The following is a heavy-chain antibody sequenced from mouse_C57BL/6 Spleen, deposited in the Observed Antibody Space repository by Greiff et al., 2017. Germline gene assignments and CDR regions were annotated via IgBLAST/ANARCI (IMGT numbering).Heavy chain of an antibody. J-gene: IGHJ4*01. D-gene: IGHD1-1*01. CDR2: IWRGGST. CDR3: AKIYYYGSSYEGGAMDY. CDR1: GFSLTSYG. V-gene: IGHV2-5*01. Sequence: VQLQQSGPGLVQPSQSLSITCTVSGFSLTSYGVHWVRQSPGKGLEWLGVIWRGGSTDYNAAFMSRLSITKDNSKSQVFFKMNSLQADDTAIYYCAKIYYYGSSYEGGAMDYWGQGTSVTVSS.